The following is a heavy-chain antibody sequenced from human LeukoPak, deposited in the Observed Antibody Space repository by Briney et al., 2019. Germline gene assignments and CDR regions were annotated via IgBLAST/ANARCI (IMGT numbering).Heavy chain of an antibody. CDR1: GGSIFSYY. Sequence: SETLSLTCTASGGSIFSYYWNWIWQSPGKGLEWVGYIYANGITTYNPSLRSRGSISIDTSRNQFSLRLTSVTAADTATYYCARRAYYDSSGYKPTAGYFDLWGRGTLVTVSS. J-gene: IGHJ2*01. D-gene: IGHD3-22*01. CDR3: ARRAYYDSSGYKPTAGYFDL. V-gene: IGHV4-4*08. CDR2: IYANGIT.